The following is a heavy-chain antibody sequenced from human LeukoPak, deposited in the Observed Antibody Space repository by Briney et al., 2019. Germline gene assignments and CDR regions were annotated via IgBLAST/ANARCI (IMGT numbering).Heavy chain of an antibody. Sequence: PGGSLRLSCAASGFTFSSYGMSWVRQAPGKGLEWVSAISGSGGSTYYADSVKGRFTISRDNFKNTLYLQMNSLRAEDTAVYYCAKGDPGHSALFDYWGQGTLVTVSS. CDR1: GFTFSSYG. CDR3: AKGDPGHSALFDY. V-gene: IGHV3-23*01. J-gene: IGHJ4*02. CDR2: ISGSGGST. D-gene: IGHD2-21*02.